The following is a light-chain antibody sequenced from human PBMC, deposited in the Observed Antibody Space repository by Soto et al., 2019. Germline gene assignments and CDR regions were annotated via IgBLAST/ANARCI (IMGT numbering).Light chain of an antibody. J-gene: IGKJ5*01. Sequence: DIQMTQSPSTLSASVGDRVTITCRASQSISSWLAWYQQKPGKAPKLLIYKASSLESGVPSRFSGSGSGTEVTLSISSLQPDDFATYVCQQYNSYPITFGQGTRLEIK. V-gene: IGKV1-5*03. CDR1: QSISSW. CDR3: QQYNSYPIT. CDR2: KAS.